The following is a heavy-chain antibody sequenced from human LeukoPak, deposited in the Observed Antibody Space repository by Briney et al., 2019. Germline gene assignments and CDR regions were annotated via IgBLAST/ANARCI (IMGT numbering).Heavy chain of an antibody. Sequence: GGSLRLSCAASGFTFSSYSMNWVRQAPGKGLVWVSRINSDGSSTSYADSVKGRFTISRDNAKNTLYLQMNSLRAEDTAVYYCARGDIVVVPAAIVDYWGQGTLVTVSS. D-gene: IGHD2-2*02. CDR2: INSDGSST. V-gene: IGHV3-74*01. J-gene: IGHJ4*02. CDR3: ARGDIVVVPAAIVDY. CDR1: GFTFSSYS.